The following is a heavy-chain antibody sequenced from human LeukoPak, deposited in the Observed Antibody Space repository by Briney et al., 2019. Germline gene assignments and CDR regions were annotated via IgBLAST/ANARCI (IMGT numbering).Heavy chain of an antibody. Sequence: PSETLSLTCTVSGGSISSGGYYWSWIRQHPGKGLEWIGYIYYSGSTHYNPSLKSRVTISVDTSKNQFSLKLSSVTAADTAVYYCARDMTDWWFDPWGQGALVTVSS. J-gene: IGHJ5*02. D-gene: IGHD3-9*01. V-gene: IGHV4-31*03. CDR1: GGSISSGGYY. CDR3: ARDMTDWWFDP. CDR2: IYYSGST.